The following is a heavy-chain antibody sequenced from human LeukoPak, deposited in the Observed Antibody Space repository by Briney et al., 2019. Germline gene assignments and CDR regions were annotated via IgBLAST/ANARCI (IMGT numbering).Heavy chain of an antibody. Sequence: ASVKVSCKASGYTFTSYGISWVRQAPGQGLEWMGWISAYNGNTNYAQKLQGRVTMTTDTSTSTAYMELRSLRSDDTAVYYCARAAVRGVIRKHNWFDPWGQGTLVTVSS. CDR1: GYTFTSYG. J-gene: IGHJ5*02. CDR2: ISAYNGNT. CDR3: ARAAVRGVIRKHNWFDP. V-gene: IGHV1-18*04. D-gene: IGHD3-10*01.